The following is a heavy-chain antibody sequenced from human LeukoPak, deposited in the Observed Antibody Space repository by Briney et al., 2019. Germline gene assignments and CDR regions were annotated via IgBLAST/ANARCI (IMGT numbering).Heavy chain of an antibody. V-gene: IGHV1-18*01. CDR1: GYTFTSYG. Sequence: ASVKVSCKASGYTFTSYGISWVRQAPGQGLEWMGWISAYNGNTNYAQKLQGRVTMTTDTSTSTAYMELRSLRSDDTAVYYCARDGSQWLEQPDAFDIWGQGTMVTVSS. D-gene: IGHD6-19*01. CDR3: ARDGSQWLEQPDAFDI. J-gene: IGHJ3*02. CDR2: ISAYNGNT.